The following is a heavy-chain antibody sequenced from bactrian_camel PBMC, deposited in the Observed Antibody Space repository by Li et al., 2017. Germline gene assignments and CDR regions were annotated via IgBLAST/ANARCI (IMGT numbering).Heavy chain of an antibody. CDR1: GFSFSEYY. Sequence: QLVESGGGSVQAGGSLRLSCTTSGFSFSEYYMIWVRQAPGQGLEWVSYTNYDGSSTYYPDSAKGRSTISRDNAKNTLYLQLNSLKTEDTAVYYCATGGGGNWYTVPWGQETQVTVS. J-gene: IGHJ6*01. V-gene: IGHV3S28*01. D-gene: IGHD6*01. CDR3: ATGGGGNWYTVP. CDR2: TNYDGSST.